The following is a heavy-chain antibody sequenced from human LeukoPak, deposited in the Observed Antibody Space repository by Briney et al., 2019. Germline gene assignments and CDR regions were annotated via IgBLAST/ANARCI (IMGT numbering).Heavy chain of an antibody. CDR1: RFTFSSYT. V-gene: IGHV3-23*01. J-gene: IGHJ4*02. Sequence: GGSLRLSCAASRFTFSSYTMSWVRQAPGKGLEWVSGISDSADSTYYADSVKGRFTISRDNSKNTLYLQMNSLRAEDTAIYYCAKTKIVATFFDYWGQGTLVTVSS. D-gene: IGHD5-12*01. CDR3: AKTKIVATFFDY. CDR2: ISDSADST.